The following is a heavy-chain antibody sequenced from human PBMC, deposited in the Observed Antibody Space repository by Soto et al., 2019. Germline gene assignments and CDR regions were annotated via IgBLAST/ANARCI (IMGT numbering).Heavy chain of an antibody. V-gene: IGHV5-51*01. CDR1: GYSFTSYW. Sequence: GESLKISCKGSGYSFTSYWIGWVRQMPGKGLEWMGIIYPGDSDTRYSPSFQGQGTISADKSISTAYLQWSSLKASDTAMYYCARTSITMVVAASFDPWGQGTLVTVSS. CDR3: ARTSITMVVAASFDP. J-gene: IGHJ5*02. D-gene: IGHD2-15*01. CDR2: IYPGDSDT.